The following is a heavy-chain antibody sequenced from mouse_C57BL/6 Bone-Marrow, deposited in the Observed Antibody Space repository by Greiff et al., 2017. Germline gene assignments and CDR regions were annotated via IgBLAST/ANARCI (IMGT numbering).Heavy chain of an antibody. CDR2: ISSGGDYI. CDR1: GFTFSSYA. Sequence: EVKLLESGEGLVKPGGSLKLSCAASGFTFSSYAMSWVRQTPKKRLEWVAYISSGGDYIYYAETVKGRFTISRANARNTLYLKMSSLKSADTDMCYCTRPYVHYAMDYWGQGTSVTVSS. CDR3: TRPYVHYAMDY. V-gene: IGHV5-9-1*02. J-gene: IGHJ4*01. D-gene: IGHD2-14*01.